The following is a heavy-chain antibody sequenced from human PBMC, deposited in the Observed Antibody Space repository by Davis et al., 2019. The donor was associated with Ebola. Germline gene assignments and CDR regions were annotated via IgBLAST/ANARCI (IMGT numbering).Heavy chain of an antibody. CDR1: GFTFSSYS. D-gene: IGHD4-17*01. CDR3: AKDPYGDYYDYMDV. CDR2: ISSSSSTI. Sequence: GESLKISCAASGFTFSSYSMNWVRQAPGKGLEWVSYISSSSSTIYYADSVKGRFTISRDNAKNSLYLQMNSLRDEDTAVYYCAKDPYGDYYDYMDVWGQGTTVTVSS. J-gene: IGHJ6*02. V-gene: IGHV3-48*02.